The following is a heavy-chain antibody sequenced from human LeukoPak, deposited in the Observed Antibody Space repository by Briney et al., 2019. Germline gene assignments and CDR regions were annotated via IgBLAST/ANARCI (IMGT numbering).Heavy chain of an antibody. V-gene: IGHV1-18*01. Sequence: GASVKVSCKASGYTFTSYGISWVRQPPGQGLEGMGFISAYNGNTNYAQKLRGRVTMTTDTSTGTASVELSGLTSNDSAVYYCARIQSEPPAYWDQGTLVTVSS. J-gene: IGHJ4*02. D-gene: IGHD1-26*01. CDR3: ARIQSEPPAY. CDR1: GYTFTSYG. CDR2: ISAYNGNT.